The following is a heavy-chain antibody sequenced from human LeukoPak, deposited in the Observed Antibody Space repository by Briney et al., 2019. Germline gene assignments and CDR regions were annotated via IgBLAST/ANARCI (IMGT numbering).Heavy chain of an antibody. CDR1: GXTFSSYG. CDR2: IWYDGSNK. J-gene: IGHJ5*02. CDR3: AREVCGYYDSSGDCWFDP. D-gene: IGHD3-22*01. V-gene: IGHV3-33*01. Sequence: TGGSLRLSCAASGXTFSSYGMHWVRQAPGKGQEWVAAIWYDGSNKYYADSVKGRFTISRDNSKNTLYVQMNSLRAEDTAVYYCAREVCGYYDSSGDCWFDPWGQGTLVTVSS.